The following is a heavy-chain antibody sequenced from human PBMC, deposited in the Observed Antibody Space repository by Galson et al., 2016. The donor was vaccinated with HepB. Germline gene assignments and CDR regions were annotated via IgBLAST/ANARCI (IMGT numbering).Heavy chain of an antibody. J-gene: IGHJ4*02. CDR2: IKQDGSEK. V-gene: IGHV3-7*05. CDR1: GFTFSSYW. D-gene: IGHD2-15*01. Sequence: SLRLSCAASGFTFSSYWMSWVRQAPGKGLEWVANIKQDGSEKYYVDSVKGRFTISRDNAKNSLYLQMNSLRGEDTAVYYCARGGHRGYVSVVSCYRVFEYWAQGTLVTVSS. CDR3: ARGGHRGYVSVVSCYRVFEY.